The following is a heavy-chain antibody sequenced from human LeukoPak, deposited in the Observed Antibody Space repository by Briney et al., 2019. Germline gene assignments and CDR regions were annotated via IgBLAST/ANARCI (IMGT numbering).Heavy chain of an antibody. J-gene: IGHJ4*02. D-gene: IGHD3-16*02. V-gene: IGHV1-46*01. Sequence: GALVKVSCKASGYTFTSYYIHWVRQAPGQGLEWMGIINPSGGSTSYAQKFQGRVTMTRNTSISTAYMELSSLRSEDTAVYYCARGKGQYDYVWGSYRHFDYWGQGTLVTVSS. CDR3: ARGKGQYDYVWGSYRHFDY. CDR2: INPSGGST. CDR1: GYTFTSYY.